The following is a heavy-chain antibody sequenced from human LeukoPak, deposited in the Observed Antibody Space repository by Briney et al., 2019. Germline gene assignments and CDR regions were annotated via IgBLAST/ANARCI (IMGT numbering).Heavy chain of an antibody. D-gene: IGHD3-9*01. J-gene: IGHJ4*02. CDR2: IYSGGST. V-gene: IGHV3-53*01. Sequence: GGSLRLSCAASGFTVSSNYMSWVRQAPGKGLEWVSVIYSGGSTYYADSVKGRFTISRDNSKNTLYLQMNSLRAEDTAVYYCARAGVDILTGYDFDYWGQGTLVTVSS. CDR1: GFTVSSNY. CDR3: ARAGVDILTGYDFDY.